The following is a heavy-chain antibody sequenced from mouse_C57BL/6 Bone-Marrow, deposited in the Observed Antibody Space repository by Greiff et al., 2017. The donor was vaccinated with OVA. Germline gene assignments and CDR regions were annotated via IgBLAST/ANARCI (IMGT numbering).Heavy chain of an antibody. J-gene: IGHJ3*01. CDR3: TTVNDYDWFAY. Sequence: VQLQQSGAELVRPGASVKLSCTASGFNIKDDYMHWVKQRPEQGLAWIGWIDPENGDTEYASKFQGKATITADTSSNTAYLQLSSLTAEDTAVYYCTTVNDYDWFAYWGQGTLVTVSA. CDR1: GFNIKDDY. CDR2: IDPENGDT. V-gene: IGHV14-4*01. D-gene: IGHD2-4*01.